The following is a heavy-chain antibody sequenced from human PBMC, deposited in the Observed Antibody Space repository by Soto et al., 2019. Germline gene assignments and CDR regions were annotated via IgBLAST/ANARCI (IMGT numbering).Heavy chain of an antibody. J-gene: IGHJ3*01. Sequence: QLQLQESGSGLVKPSQTLSLTCAVSGGSINNGGYSWNWIRPPPGNGLEWIGYIYHSESKYYNPCLRGRVTISLDKSQNHFSLKLTSVSAADTDIYYCARPHLETFMVVGALDAFHVWGQGIMVT. CDR1: GGSINNGGYS. CDR2: IYHSESK. D-gene: IGHD5-18*01. CDR3: ARPHLETFMVVGALDAFHV. V-gene: IGHV4-30-2*01.